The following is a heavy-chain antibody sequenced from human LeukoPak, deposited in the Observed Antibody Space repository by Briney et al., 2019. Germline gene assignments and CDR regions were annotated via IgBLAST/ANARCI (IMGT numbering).Heavy chain of an antibody. D-gene: IGHD5-24*01. CDR1: GFSFSDYF. CDR2: ISDTGRTI. J-gene: IGHJ3*02. Sequence: GGSLRLSCAASGFSFSDYFMTWIRQAPGKGLEWVSYISDTGRTIYYADSVGGRFTISRDNAKNSLFLQMDTLRAEDTAVYYCARLQSPDSPLDIWGQGTMVTVSS. V-gene: IGHV3-11*01. CDR3: ARLQSPDSPLDI.